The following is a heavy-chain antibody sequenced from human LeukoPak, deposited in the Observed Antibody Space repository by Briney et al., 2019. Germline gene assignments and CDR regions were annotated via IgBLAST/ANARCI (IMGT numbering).Heavy chain of an antibody. CDR1: GGSINSGTFY. V-gene: IGHV4-39*01. CDR3: ARRSDSGSDDGEDYFDY. Sequence: SETLSLTCTVSGGSINSGTFYGGWIRQPPGKGLEWIGSMYYDGSSYYNPSLKSRVTTSVDPSKNQFSLNLTSVTAADTAVYFCARRSDSGSDDGEDYFDYWGQGTLVTVSS. D-gene: IGHD1-26*01. CDR2: MYYDGSS. J-gene: IGHJ4*02.